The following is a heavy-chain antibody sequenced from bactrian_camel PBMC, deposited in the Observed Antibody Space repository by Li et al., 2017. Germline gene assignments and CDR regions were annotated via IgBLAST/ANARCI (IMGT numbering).Heavy chain of an antibody. D-gene: IGHD5*01. CDR3: AAVEAARFWSTGGWALSSAEYHY. Sequence: HVQLVESGGGSVQPGGSLRLGCAASNNLANGYYVGWFRQAPGKEREGVASIYTGDGTENYADSVQGRFTISQEKAQNTVYLRMDNLQPEDTGMYYCAAVEAARFWSTGGWALSSAEYHYWGQGTQVTVS. CDR1: NNLANGYY. J-gene: IGHJ4*01. V-gene: IGHV3S54*01. CDR2: IYTGDGTE.